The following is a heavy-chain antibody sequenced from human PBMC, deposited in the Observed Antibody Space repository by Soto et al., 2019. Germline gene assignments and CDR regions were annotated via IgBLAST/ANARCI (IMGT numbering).Heavy chain of an antibody. J-gene: IGHJ5*02. V-gene: IGHV3-23*01. CDR1: GFTFSSYA. CDR3: AKDLLAYDFWSGYPFDP. D-gene: IGHD3-3*01. Sequence: EVQLLESGGGLVQPGGSLRLSCAASGFTFSSYAMSWVRQAPGKGLEWVSAISGSGGSTYYADSVKGRFTISRDNSKNTLYLQMNGLRAEDTAVYYCAKDLLAYDFWSGYPFDPWGQGTLVTVSS. CDR2: ISGSGGST.